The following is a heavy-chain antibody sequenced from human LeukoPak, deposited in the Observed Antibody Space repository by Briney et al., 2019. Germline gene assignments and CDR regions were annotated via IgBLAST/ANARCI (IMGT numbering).Heavy chain of an antibody. Sequence: PGGSLRLSCAASGFTVSSNYMSWVRQAPGKGLEWVSVIYSGGSTYCADSVKGRFTISRDNSKNTLYLQMNSLRAEDTAVYYCARDQQYYDSSGYYYNVDYWGQGTLVTVSS. CDR2: IYSGGST. D-gene: IGHD3-22*01. CDR1: GFTVSSNY. J-gene: IGHJ4*02. CDR3: ARDQQYYDSSGYYYNVDY. V-gene: IGHV3-53*01.